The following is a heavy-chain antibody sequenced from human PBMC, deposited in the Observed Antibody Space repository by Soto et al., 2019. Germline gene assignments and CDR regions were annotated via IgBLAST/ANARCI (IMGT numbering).Heavy chain of an antibody. CDR3: ARERTSKGGMDV. CDR2: IISGGTRV. V-gene: IGHV3-74*01. Sequence: GALRLSCAASGFTFSNDWMNWVRQGPGKGLEWVSRIISGGTRVTYADSVKGRFTIARDNAKNTLYLEMHSLTAEDTAVYYCARERTSKGGMDVWGQGTTVTVSS. CDR1: GFTFSNDW. J-gene: IGHJ6*02.